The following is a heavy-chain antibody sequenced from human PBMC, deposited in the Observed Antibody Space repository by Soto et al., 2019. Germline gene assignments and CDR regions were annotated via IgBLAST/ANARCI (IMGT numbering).Heavy chain of an antibody. D-gene: IGHD2-21*01. CDR3: ARDGCIANRCHYYFNH. CDR1: GGSIDSGGHY. V-gene: IGHV4-31*03. CDR2: IYYSGST. J-gene: IGHJ4*02. Sequence: SETLSLTCTVSGGSIDSGGHYWSWIRQHPGKGLEWIGYIYYSGSTYYIPSLRSRVTISVDTSQNQFSLKLSSVTAADTAIYYCARDGCIANRCHYYFNHWGRGILVT.